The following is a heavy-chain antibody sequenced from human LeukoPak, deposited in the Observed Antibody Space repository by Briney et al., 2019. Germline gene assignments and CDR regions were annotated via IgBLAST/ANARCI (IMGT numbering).Heavy chain of an antibody. V-gene: IGHV3-33*01. CDR3: AREELNSLDY. D-gene: IGHD4-23*01. Sequence: GMSLRLSCAASGFTFNTYGMHWVRQAPGKGLEWVAVIWSDGGYRYYADSVKGRFTISRDNSKNTLYLQMNSLRAEDTAVYYCAREELNSLDYWGQGTLVTVSS. J-gene: IGHJ4*02. CDR2: IWSDGGYR. CDR1: GFTFNTYG.